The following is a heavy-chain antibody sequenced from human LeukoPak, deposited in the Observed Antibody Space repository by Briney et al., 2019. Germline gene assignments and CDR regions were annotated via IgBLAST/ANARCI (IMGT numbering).Heavy chain of an antibody. CDR2: ISGGGGST. J-gene: IGHJ4*02. CDR1: GFTFSNYA. Sequence: GGSLRLSCAASGFTFSNYAMSWVRQAPGKGLEWVSGISGGGGSTYYADSVKGRFTISRDNSKDTLYLQMNSLRAEDTAVYYCAKQYSSGWYYFDYWGQGTLVTVSS. CDR3: AKQYSSGWYYFDY. D-gene: IGHD6-13*01. V-gene: IGHV3-23*01.